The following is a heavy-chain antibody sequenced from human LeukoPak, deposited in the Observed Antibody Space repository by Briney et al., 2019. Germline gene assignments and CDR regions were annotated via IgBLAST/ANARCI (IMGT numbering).Heavy chain of an antibody. J-gene: IGHJ4*02. CDR3: STDLVRYSGSYSDY. Sequence: GGSLRLSCAASGFTFNDAWMTWVRQAPGKGLEWVGRIKSKTDGGTTDYAAPVKGRFTISRDDSENTLYLQMNTLKTKDTAVYYCSTDLVRYSGSYSDYWGQGTLVTVSS. D-gene: IGHD1-26*01. V-gene: IGHV3-15*01. CDR2: IKSKTDGGTT. CDR1: GFTFNDAW.